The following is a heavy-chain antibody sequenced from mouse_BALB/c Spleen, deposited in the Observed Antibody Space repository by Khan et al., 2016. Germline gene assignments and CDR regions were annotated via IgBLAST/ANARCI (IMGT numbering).Heavy chain of an antibody. CDR2: INPGSGGT. CDR1: GYAFTNYL. Sequence: QVQLQQSGAELVRPGTSVKVSCKASGYAFTNYLIEWVKQRPGQGLEWIGVINPGSGGTNYNEKFKGKATLTADKSSSTAYMQLSSLTSDDSAVYFCAGITAWFATGAKGLWSLSLQ. V-gene: IGHV1-54*01. D-gene: IGHD2-4*01. CDR3: AGITAWFAT. J-gene: IGHJ3*01.